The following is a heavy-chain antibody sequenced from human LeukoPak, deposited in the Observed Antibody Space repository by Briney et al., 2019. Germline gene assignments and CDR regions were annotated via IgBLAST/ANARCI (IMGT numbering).Heavy chain of an antibody. Sequence: GGSLRLSCAASGFTFSYYWMHWVRQAPGGGLVWVSRINDDGRTTTYADSVKGRITISRDNAKNTLYLQMSSLRVEDTAVYYCARSGITMVGGASIGLLTFDIWGPGTMVTVSP. D-gene: IGHD3-10*01. V-gene: IGHV3-74*03. CDR1: GFTFSYYW. J-gene: IGHJ3*02. CDR2: INDDGRTT. CDR3: ARSGITMVGGASIGLLTFDI.